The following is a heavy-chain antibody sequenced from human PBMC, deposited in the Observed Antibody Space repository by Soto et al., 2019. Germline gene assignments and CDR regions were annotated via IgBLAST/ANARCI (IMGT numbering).Heavy chain of an antibody. V-gene: IGHV1-18*01. J-gene: IGHJ4*02. CDR1: GYTFTNYG. CDR3: ARDESTVVGPELDY. Sequence: ASVKVSCKASGYTFTNYGINWVRQAPGQGLEWVAWISGYNGNTNYAQKVQGRVTMTTDTSTSTAHMELRSLRSDDTAVYYCARDESTVVGPELDYWGQGTLVTVS. D-gene: IGHD2-2*01. CDR2: ISGYNGNT.